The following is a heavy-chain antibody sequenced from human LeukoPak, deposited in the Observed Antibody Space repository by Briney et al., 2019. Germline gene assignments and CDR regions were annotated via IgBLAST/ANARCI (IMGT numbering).Heavy chain of an antibody. CDR2: INYSGST. J-gene: IGHJ4*02. D-gene: IGHD2-8*02. V-gene: IGHV4-39*01. CDR1: GGSISTSRYY. CDR3: ARLDYDAGGSFFDF. Sequence: SETLSLTCTVSGGSISTSRYYWGWIRQSPGKGLEWIGSINYSGSTYYNPSLQIQVTISVDTSKNQFSLSLISVTAADTAVYYCARLDYDAGGSFFDFWGQGTLVTVSS.